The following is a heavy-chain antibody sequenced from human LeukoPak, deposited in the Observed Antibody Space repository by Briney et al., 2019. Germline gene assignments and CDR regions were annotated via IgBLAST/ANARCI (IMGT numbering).Heavy chain of an antibody. Sequence: GGSLRLSCAVSGFTFSGFWMSWSRQAPGKGLEWVASINSDGSEGYYADVVKGRFTIPRDNAKNSLYLQINILRAEDTAVYYCARSSYSSSSSVWGQGTMVTVSS. CDR3: ARSSYSSSSSV. D-gene: IGHD6-6*01. CDR2: INSDGSEG. J-gene: IGHJ3*01. V-gene: IGHV3-7*03. CDR1: GFTFSGFW.